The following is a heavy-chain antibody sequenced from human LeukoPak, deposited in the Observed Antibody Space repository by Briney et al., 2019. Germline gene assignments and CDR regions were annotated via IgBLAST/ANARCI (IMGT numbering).Heavy chain of an antibody. J-gene: IGHJ3*02. CDR2: IYSGGST. D-gene: IGHD6-13*01. Sequence: GGSLRLSCAASGFTVSSNYMSWVRQAPGKGLEWVSVIYSGGSTYYADSVKGRFTISRDNSKNTLYLQMNSLRAEDTAVYYCARGLAAAGDAFDIWGQGTMVTVSS. CDR3: ARGLAAAGDAFDI. CDR1: GFTVSSNY. V-gene: IGHV3-53*01.